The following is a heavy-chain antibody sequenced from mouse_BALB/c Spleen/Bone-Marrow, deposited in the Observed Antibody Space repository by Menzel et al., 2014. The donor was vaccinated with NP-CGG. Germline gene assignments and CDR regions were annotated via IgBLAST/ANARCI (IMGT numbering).Heavy chain of an antibody. V-gene: IGHV10-1*02. CDR2: IRSKSNNYAT. CDR3: VRQFITTANYAMDY. Sequence: EVKLVESGGGLVQPKGSLKLSCAASGFTFNTYAMNWVRQAPGKGLEWVARIRSKSNNYATYYADSVKDRFTTSRDDSQSMLYLQMNNLKTEDTAMYYCVRQFITTANYAMDYWGQGTSVTASS. D-gene: IGHD1-2*01. J-gene: IGHJ4*01. CDR1: GFTFNTYA.